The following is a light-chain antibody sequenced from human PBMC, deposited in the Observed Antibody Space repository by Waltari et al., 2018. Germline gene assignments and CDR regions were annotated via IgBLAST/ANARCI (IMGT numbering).Light chain of an antibody. CDR1: NLGAKS. CDR3: QVWDYDTAHLV. CDR2: YDS. V-gene: IGLV3-21*04. J-gene: IGLJ3*02. Sequence: SYVLTQPPSVSVAPGKTARIACGGNNLGAKSVHWYQERPGQAPVLIIYYDSVRPSGIPDRFSGSNSGNTATLTISRVEAGDEADYYCQVWDYDTAHLVFGGGTTLTVV.